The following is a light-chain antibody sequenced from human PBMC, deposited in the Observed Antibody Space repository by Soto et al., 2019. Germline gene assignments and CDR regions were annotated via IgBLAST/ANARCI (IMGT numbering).Light chain of an antibody. Sequence: DIQLTQSPSSLSASVGDRVTITCRASQNIGKYLNWYQQKPGRAPKLLIFATSSLHSGVPSRFGGSGSGSDFTLTISNLQPEDFAIYYSHQTYNSLSFTFGPGTKVDIK. J-gene: IGKJ3*01. CDR3: HQTYNSLSFT. CDR2: ATS. V-gene: IGKV1-39*01. CDR1: QNIGKY.